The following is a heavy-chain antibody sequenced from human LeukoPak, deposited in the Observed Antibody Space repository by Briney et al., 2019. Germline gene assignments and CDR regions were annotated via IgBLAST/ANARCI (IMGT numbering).Heavy chain of an antibody. CDR3: AKDGSADILTGYTYFDY. V-gene: IGHV3-30*18. CDR1: GFTFSSYG. D-gene: IGHD3-9*01. Sequence: GGSLRLSCAASGFTFSSYGMHWVRQAPGKGLEWVAVISYDGSNKYYADSVKGRFTISRDNSKNTLYLQMNSLRAEDTAVYYCAKDGSADILTGYTYFDYWGQGTLVTVSS. CDR2: ISYDGSNK. J-gene: IGHJ4*02.